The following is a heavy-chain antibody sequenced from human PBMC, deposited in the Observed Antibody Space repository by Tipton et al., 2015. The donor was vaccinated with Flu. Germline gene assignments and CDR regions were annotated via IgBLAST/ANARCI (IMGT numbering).Heavy chain of an antibody. D-gene: IGHD3-10*01. CDR2: IYHSGST. CDR1: GYSISSGYY. V-gene: IGHV4-38-2*01. CDR3: ARTMVRGVCDAFDI. Sequence: TLSLTCAVSGYSISSGYYWGWIRQPPGKGLEWIGSIYHSGSTYYNPSLKSRVTISVDTSKNQFSLKLSSVTAADTAVYYCARTMVRGVCDAFDIWGQGTMVTVSS. J-gene: IGHJ3*02.